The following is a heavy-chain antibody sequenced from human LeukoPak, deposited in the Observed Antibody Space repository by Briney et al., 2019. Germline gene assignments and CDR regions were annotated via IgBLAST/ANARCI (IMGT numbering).Heavy chain of an antibody. D-gene: IGHD5-12*01. V-gene: IGHV3-48*01. Sequence: PGGSLRLSCAASGFIFSQYSINWVRQAPGKGLEWVSHIRSTGDTFYADSVKGRFTISRVNARNSLYLQMNSLRAEDTAMYYCARDAGNSGYGCDLWGQGTLVTVSS. CDR3: ARDAGNSGYGCDL. CDR2: IRSTGDT. J-gene: IGHJ5*02. CDR1: GFIFSQYS.